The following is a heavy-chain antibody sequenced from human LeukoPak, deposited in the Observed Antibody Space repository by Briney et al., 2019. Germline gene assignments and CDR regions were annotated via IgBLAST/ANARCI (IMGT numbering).Heavy chain of an antibody. CDR2: IWYDGSNK. J-gene: IGHJ3*02. CDR3: ARDLTSRYCSSGSCYFGAFDI. CDR1: GFTFSSYG. V-gene: IGHV3-33*01. D-gene: IGHD2-15*01. Sequence: GGSLRLSCAASGFTFSSYGMHWVRQAPGKGLEWVAVIWYDGSNKYYADSVKGRFTISRDNSKNTLYLQMNSLRAEDTAVYYCARDLTSRYCSSGSCYFGAFDIWGQGTMVTASS.